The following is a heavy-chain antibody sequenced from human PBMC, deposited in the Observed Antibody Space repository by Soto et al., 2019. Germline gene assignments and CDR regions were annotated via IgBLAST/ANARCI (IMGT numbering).Heavy chain of an antibody. CDR3: AKDERGSSGPMGY. V-gene: IGHV3-23*01. CDR2: MSGSGGST. D-gene: IGHD6-19*01. CDR1: GFTFSSYA. J-gene: IGHJ4*02. Sequence: EVQLLESGGGLVQPGGSLRLSCAASGFTFSSYAMSWVRQAPGKGLEWVSAMSGSGGSTYYADSVKGRFTISRDNSKNTLYLQMNSLRAEDTAAYYCAKDERGSSGPMGYWCQGTLVTVSS.